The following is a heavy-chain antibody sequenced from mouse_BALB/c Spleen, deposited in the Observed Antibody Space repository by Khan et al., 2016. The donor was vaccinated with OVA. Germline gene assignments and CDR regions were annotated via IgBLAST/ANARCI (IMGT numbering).Heavy chain of an antibody. Sequence: QIQLVQSGPELKKPGETVRISCKASGYTFTTAGMQWVQKMPGKGLKWIGWINTHSGVPKYAEDFKGRFAFSLETSVRTAYLQITNLKNEDTATYFCASGYGYGWYFDVWGAGTTVTVSS. CDR2: INTHSGVP. CDR3: ASGYGYGWYFDV. V-gene: IGHV9-4*02. D-gene: IGHD2-2*01. J-gene: IGHJ1*01. CDR1: GYTFTTAG.